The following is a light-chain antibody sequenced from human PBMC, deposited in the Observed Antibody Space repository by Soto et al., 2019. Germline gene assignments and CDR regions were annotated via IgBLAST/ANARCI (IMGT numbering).Light chain of an antibody. Sequence: QSVLTQPPSVSGAPGQRVIISCTGSSSNIGAGYDVHWYQQLPGTAPKLIIFGNSNRPSGVPDRIYGSRSGTSASLAITGLQAEDEADYYCQSYDSSLTGRYVVGTGTKVTVL. CDR3: QSYDSSLTGRYV. J-gene: IGLJ1*01. V-gene: IGLV1-40*01. CDR1: SSNIGAGYD. CDR2: GNS.